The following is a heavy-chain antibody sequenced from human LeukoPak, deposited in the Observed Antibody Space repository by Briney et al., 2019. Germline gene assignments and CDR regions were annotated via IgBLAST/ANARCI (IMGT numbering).Heavy chain of an antibody. D-gene: IGHD5-12*01. J-gene: IGHJ6*03. CDR3: AKGGGYEAQYYYYYLDV. Sequence: GGSLRLSCAASGFTFSIYGMHWVRQAPGKGLEWVAFIRYDGSNKYYADSVKGRFTISRDNSKNTLYLQMNSLRAEDTAVYYCAKGGGYEAQYYYYYLDVWGKGTTVTISS. CDR1: GFTFSIYG. CDR2: IRYDGSNK. V-gene: IGHV3-30*02.